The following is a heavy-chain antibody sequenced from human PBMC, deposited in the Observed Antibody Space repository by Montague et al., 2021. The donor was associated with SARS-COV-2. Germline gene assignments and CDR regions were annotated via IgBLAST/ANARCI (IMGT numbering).Heavy chain of an antibody. CDR2: RYQNGAT. J-gene: IGHJ4*02. CDR3: ARSGVGIFDFSYFDS. Sequence: SETLSLTCSVSGFSISSGYYWGWIRQTPGKGLEWIGSRYQNGATXXSPXXXRPVTILLDTPKNQFSLSLTSVTAADTAVYYCARSGVGIFDFSYFDSWGQGSLVIVSS. CDR1: GFSISSGYY. D-gene: IGHD3-3*01. V-gene: IGHV4-38-2*02.